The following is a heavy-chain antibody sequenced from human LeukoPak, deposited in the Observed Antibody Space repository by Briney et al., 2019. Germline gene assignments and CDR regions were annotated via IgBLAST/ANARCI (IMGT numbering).Heavy chain of an antibody. CDR2: ILSSGST. CDR1: SGSINNFY. Sequence: PSETLSLTCSVPSGSINNFYWSWIRQPPGKGLEWIGYILSSGSTNYNPSVKSRVSISVDTSRNQFSLKLSSVTAADTAVYYCARTNQISETAFDIWGQGTMVIVSS. J-gene: IGHJ3*02. CDR3: ARTNQISETAFDI. V-gene: IGHV4-59*01. D-gene: IGHD1-14*01.